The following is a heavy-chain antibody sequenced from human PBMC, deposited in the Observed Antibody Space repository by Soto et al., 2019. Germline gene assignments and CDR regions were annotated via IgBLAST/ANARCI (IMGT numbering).Heavy chain of an antibody. D-gene: IGHD3-10*01. V-gene: IGHV3-21*06. CDR2: ISSSSSYI. J-gene: IGHJ4*02. Sequence: PGGSLRLSCTGSGFTFSSSTMTWGRQGPGKGLEWVSSISSSSSYIYFADSLKGRFTISRDNAKNSLYLQMNSLRAEDTTVYYCARDIGEMSAVWGQGTQVTVSS. CDR1: GFTFSSST. CDR3: ARDIGEMSAV.